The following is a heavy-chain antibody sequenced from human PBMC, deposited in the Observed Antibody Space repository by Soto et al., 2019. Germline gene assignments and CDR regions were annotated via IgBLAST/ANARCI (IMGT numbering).Heavy chain of an antibody. J-gene: IGHJ4*02. CDR3: ARPSRSFDY. Sequence: QLQLQESGPGLVKPSETLSLTCTVSGGSISSSSYYWGWIRQPPGKGLEWIGSIYYSGSTFYHPSLKSRVTISVDTSKNQFSLKLSSVTAADTAVYYCARPSRSFDYWGQGTLVTVSS. CDR2: IYYSGST. CDR1: GGSISSSSYY. V-gene: IGHV4-39*01.